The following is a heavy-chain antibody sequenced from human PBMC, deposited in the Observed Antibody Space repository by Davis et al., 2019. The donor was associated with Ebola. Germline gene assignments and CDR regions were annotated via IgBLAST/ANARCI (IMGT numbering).Heavy chain of an antibody. Sequence: PGGSLRLSCAASGFTFSSYGMHWVRQAPGKGLEWVAVIWYDGSNKYYADSVKGRFTISRDNSKNTLYLQMNSLRAEDTAVYYCARDRHIAVAGNPRRMGMDVWGQGTTVTVSS. D-gene: IGHD6-19*01. CDR3: ARDRHIAVAGNPRRMGMDV. J-gene: IGHJ6*02. V-gene: IGHV3-33*01. CDR2: IWYDGSNK. CDR1: GFTFSSYG.